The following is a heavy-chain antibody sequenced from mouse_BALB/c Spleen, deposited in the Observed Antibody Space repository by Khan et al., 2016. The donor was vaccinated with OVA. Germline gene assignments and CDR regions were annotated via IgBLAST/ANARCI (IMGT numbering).Heavy chain of an antibody. V-gene: IGHV2-3*01. CDR3: AKDRGYYAVDY. Sequence: QVQLQQSGPGLVVPSQSLSITCTVSGFSLTSYGVSWVRQPPGKGLEWLGVIWGDGNTNFHSALRSRLSISKDNSKSQVFLKLNSLQTDDTATYYCAKDRGYYAVDYWGQGTSVTVSS. J-gene: IGHJ4*01. CDR1: GFSLTSYG. CDR2: IWGDGNT.